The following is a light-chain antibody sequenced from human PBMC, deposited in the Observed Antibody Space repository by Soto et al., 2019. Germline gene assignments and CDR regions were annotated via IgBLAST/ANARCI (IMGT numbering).Light chain of an antibody. Sequence: EIVMTQSPASLSVSPGERATLSCRASQTVTRNLAWYQQKPGQAPRLLIYGASTKATGIPARFSGSGSGMEFTLTISSPQSEDSAVYYCQQYNNWPPATFGQGTKVEIK. V-gene: IGKV3-15*01. CDR3: QQYNNWPPAT. CDR2: GAS. CDR1: QTVTRN. J-gene: IGKJ1*01.